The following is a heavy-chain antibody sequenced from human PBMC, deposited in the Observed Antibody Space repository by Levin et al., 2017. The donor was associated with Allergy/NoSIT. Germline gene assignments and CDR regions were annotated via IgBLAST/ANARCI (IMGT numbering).Heavy chain of an antibody. CDR1: GITFSSDA. V-gene: IGHV3-30*18. D-gene: IGHD5-12*01. CDR3: AKDAGYSGYDPVMTRGNSFGPIDY. Sequence: GGSLRLSCAASGITFSSDAMHWVRQAPGKGLAWVAVISYDGSFKFYADSVKGRFTISRDNSKNTLYLQMNSLIPEDTAVYYCAKDAGYSGYDPVMTRGNSFGPIDYWGQGILVSVSS. CDR2: ISYDGSFK. J-gene: IGHJ4*02.